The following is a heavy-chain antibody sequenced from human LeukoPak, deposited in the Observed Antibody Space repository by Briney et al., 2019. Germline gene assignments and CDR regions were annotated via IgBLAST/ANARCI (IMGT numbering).Heavy chain of an antibody. D-gene: IGHD5-18*01. Sequence: GGSLRLSCAASGFTFSSYAMHWVRQAPGKGLEWVAVISYDGSNKYYADSVKRRFTISRDNYKNTLYLQMNSLRAEDTAVYYCASPYSYGPFDYWGQGTLVTVSS. CDR2: ISYDGSNK. V-gene: IGHV3-30*04. J-gene: IGHJ4*02. CDR3: ASPYSYGPFDY. CDR1: GFTFSSYA.